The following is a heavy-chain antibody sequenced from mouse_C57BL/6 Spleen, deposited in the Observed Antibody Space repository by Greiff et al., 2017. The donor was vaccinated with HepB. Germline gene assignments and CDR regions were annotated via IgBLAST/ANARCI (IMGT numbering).Heavy chain of an antibody. CDR2: INPGSGGT. CDR3: ARVTTGFDY. Sequence: VQLKQPGAELVRPGTSVKVSCKASGYAFTNYLIEWVKQRPGQGLEWIGVINPGSGGTNYNEKFKGKATLTADKSSSTAYMQLSSLTSEDSAVYFCARVTTGFDYWGQGTTLTVSS. J-gene: IGHJ2*01. D-gene: IGHD1-1*01. CDR1: GYAFTNYL. V-gene: IGHV1-54*01.